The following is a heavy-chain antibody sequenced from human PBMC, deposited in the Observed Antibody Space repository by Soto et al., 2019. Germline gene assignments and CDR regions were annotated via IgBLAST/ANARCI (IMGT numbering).Heavy chain of an antibody. V-gene: IGHV4-39*01. CDR1: GGSISSSSYY. CDR2: IYYSGST. D-gene: IGHD4-17*01. J-gene: IGHJ5*02. Sequence: SETLSLTCTVSGGSISSSSYYWGWIRQPPGKGLEWIGSIYYSGSTYYNPSLKSRVTISVDTSKNQFSLKLSSVTAADTAVYYCARSPGYGDYQDGRWFDPWGKATLVTVSS. CDR3: ARSPGYGDYQDGRWFDP.